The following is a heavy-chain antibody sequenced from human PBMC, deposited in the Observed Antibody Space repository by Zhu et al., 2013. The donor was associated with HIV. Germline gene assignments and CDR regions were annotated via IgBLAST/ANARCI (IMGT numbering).Heavy chain of an antibody. CDR2: ISNSGST. J-gene: IGHJ5*02. Sequence: VQLQESGPGLLKPSGTLSLICAVSGGSTSPSQWWSWVRQPPGKGLEWIGEISNSGSTNYNPSLKSRVTISVDTSKNQFSLKLSSVTAADTAVYYCARGPKGGRITMVRGARFDPWGQGTLVTVSS. D-gene: IGHD3-10*01. CDR1: GGSTSPSQW. V-gene: IGHV4-4*02. CDR3: ARGPKGGRITMVRGARFDP.